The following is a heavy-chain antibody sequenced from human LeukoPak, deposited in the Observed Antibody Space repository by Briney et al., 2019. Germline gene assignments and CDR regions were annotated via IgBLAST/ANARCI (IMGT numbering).Heavy chain of an antibody. CDR3: ARDRGY. V-gene: IGHV3-30-3*01. J-gene: IGHJ4*02. Sequence: GGSLRLSCAASGFTFSSYAMHWVRQAPGKGLEWVAVISYDGSNKYYADSVKGRFTISRDNSKNTLYLQMNSLRAEDTAVYYCARDRGYWGQGTLVTVSS. CDR2: ISYDGSNK. CDR1: GFTFSSYA. D-gene: IGHD5-24*01.